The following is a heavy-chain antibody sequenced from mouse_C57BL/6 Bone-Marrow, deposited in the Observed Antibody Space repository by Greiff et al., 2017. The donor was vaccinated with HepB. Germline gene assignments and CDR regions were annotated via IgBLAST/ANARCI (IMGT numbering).Heavy chain of an antibody. D-gene: IGHD1-1*01. CDR3: ASITTVVARYCDV. CDR2: INPYNGDT. Sequence: EVKLQESGPELVKPGDSVKISCKASGYSFTGYFMNWVMQSHGKSLEWIGRINPYNGDTFYNQKFKGKATLTVDKSSSTAHMELRSLTSEDSAVYYCASITTVVARYCDVWGTGTTVTGSS. V-gene: IGHV1-20*01. CDR1: GYSFTGYF. J-gene: IGHJ1*03.